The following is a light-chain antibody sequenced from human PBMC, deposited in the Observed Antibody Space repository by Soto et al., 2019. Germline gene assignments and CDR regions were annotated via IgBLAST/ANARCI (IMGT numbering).Light chain of an antibody. CDR3: QQVESYPST. V-gene: IGKV1-9*01. J-gene: IGKJ4*01. CDR2: AAS. Sequence: IQLTQTPSSLSASVGDRVTITCRASQGISSFLAWYQQKPGKAPKLLIYAASSLQSGVPSRFSGSGLGTDFTLTFASLQPEDFATYYCQQVESYPSTFGGGTKVEMK. CDR1: QGISSF.